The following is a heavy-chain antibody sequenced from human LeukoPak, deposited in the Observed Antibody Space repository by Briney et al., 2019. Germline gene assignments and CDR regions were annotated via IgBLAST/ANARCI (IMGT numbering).Heavy chain of an antibody. CDR2: ISAYNGNT. CDR3: ARVVQLERTFDY. Sequence: WASVTVSCTASGYTFTSDGISWVRQAPGQGLEWRGWISAYNGNTNYAQKLQGRVTITTDTSTSTAYMELRSLRADDTAVYYCARVVQLERTFDYWGQGTLVTVSS. D-gene: IGHD1-1*01. J-gene: IGHJ4*02. V-gene: IGHV1-18*01. CDR1: GYTFTSDG.